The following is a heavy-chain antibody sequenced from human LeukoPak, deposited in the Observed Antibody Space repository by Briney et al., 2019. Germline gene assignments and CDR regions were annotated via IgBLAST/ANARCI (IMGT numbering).Heavy chain of an antibody. D-gene: IGHD3-9*01. J-gene: IGHJ4*02. CDR3: AKDKANDILTGLLGH. V-gene: IGHV3-23*01. CDR1: GFTFGSFA. Sequence: GGSLRLSCEASGFTFGSFAMYWVRQAPGKGLEWIAGIFGSGGSPHYADSVKGRFTISRDNSKNTVYLQINSLRAEDTAVYYCAKDKANDILTGLLGHWGQGTLVTVSS. CDR2: IFGSGGSP.